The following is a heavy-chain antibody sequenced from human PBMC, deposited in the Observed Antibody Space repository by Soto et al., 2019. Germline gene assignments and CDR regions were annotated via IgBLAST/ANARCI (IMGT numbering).Heavy chain of an antibody. D-gene: IGHD4-17*01. CDR3: ARFKGADGDYVRSFDY. CDR1: GGSISSSSYY. CDR2: IYYSGST. J-gene: IGHJ4*02. V-gene: IGHV4-39*01. Sequence: QLQLQESGPGLVKPSETLSLTCTVSGGSISSSSYYWGWIRQPPGKGLEWIGSIYYSGSTYYNPSLKSRVTISVDTSKNQFSLKLSSVTAADTAVYYCARFKGADGDYVRSFDYWGQGTLVTVSS.